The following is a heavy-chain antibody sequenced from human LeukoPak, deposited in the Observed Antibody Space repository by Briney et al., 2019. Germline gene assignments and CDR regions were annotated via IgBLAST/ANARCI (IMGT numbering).Heavy chain of an antibody. D-gene: IGHD1-26*01. V-gene: IGHV4-30-4*01. CDR3: ASVSVWELATHTGGSFDY. Sequence: PSHTLSLTCTVSGGLISRIEYYWGWVRQSPVKGLEWLGHIYHTGTTLYSPHLNNRLTISVDSSKNQFSLTLNSVTAADTAVYYCASVSVWELATHTGGSFDYWGRGILVTVSS. CDR1: GGLISRIEYY. J-gene: IGHJ4*02. CDR2: IYHTGTT.